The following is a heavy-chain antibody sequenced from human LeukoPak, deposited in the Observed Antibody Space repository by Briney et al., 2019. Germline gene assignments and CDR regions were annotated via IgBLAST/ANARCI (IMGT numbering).Heavy chain of an antibody. J-gene: IGHJ3*02. V-gene: IGHV3-23*01. CDR1: GFTFSSYA. CDR2: ISGSGGST. CDR3: AKAGFGSGHAFDI. Sequence: GGSLRLSCAASGFTFSSYAMSWVRQAPGKGLEWVSAISGSGGSTYYADSVKGRFTISRDNSKHTLYLQMNSLRAEDTAVYYCAKAGFGSGHAFDIWGQGTMVTVSS. D-gene: IGHD3-10*01.